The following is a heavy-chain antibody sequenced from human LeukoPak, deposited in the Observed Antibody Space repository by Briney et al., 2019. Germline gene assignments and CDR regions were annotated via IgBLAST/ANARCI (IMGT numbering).Heavy chain of an antibody. D-gene: IGHD3-22*01. Sequence: ASVKVSCKASGYTFTGYYMHWVRQAPGQGLEWMGWINPNSGGTNYAQKFQGRVTMTRDTSISTAYMELSRLRSDDTAVYYCARVNYYDSSGYYADFDYWGQGTLVTVFS. CDR2: INPNSGGT. CDR3: ARVNYYDSSGYYADFDY. CDR1: GYTFTGYY. J-gene: IGHJ4*02. V-gene: IGHV1-2*02.